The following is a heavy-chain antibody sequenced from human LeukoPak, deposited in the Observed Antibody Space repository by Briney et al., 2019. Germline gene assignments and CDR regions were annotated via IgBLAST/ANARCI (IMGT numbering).Heavy chain of an antibody. Sequence: GGSLRLSCAASGFTFSSYAMSWVRQAPGKGLEWVSAISGSGGSTYYADSVKGRFTVSRDNSKNTLYLQMNSLRAEDTAVYYCAKVPWGSSWSFDYWGQGTLVTVSS. V-gene: IGHV3-23*01. CDR3: AKVPWGSSWSFDY. CDR1: GFTFSSYA. J-gene: IGHJ4*02. D-gene: IGHD6-13*01. CDR2: ISGSGGST.